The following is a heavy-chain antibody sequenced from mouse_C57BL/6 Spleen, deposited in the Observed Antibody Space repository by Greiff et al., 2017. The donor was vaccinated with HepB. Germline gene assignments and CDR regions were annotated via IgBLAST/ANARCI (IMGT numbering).Heavy chain of an antibody. CDR1: GYSITSGYY. CDR3: ARAGLSYWYFDV. V-gene: IGHV3-6*01. CDR2: ISYDGSN. J-gene: IGHJ1*03. D-gene: IGHD3-3*01. Sequence: EVHLVESGPGLVKPSQSLSLTCSVTGYSITSGYYWNWIRQFPGNKLEWMGYISYDGSNNYNPSLKNRISITRDTSKNQFFLKLNSVTTEDTATYYCARAGLSYWYFDVWGTGTTVTVSS.